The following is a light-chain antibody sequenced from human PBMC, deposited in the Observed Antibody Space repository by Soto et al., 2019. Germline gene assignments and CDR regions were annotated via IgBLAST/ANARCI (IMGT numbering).Light chain of an antibody. Sequence: QSVLTQPASVSGSPGQSITISCTGTSRDVGSYNLVSWYQQHPGKAPKLMIYEVSKRPSGVSNRFSGSKSGNTASLTITGLQAEDEADYYCCSYAGSSTIVFGTGTKVTLL. CDR2: EVS. V-gene: IGLV2-23*02. J-gene: IGLJ1*01. CDR3: CSYAGSSTIV. CDR1: SRDVGSYNL.